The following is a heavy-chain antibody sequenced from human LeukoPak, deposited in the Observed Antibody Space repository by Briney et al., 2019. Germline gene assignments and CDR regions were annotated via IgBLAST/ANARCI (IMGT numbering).Heavy chain of an antibody. J-gene: IGHJ4*02. CDR2: INPSGGST. CDR1: GYTFTSYH. V-gene: IGHV1-46*01. Sequence: ASVKVSCKASGYTFTSYHMHWVRQAPGQGLEWMGIINPSGGSTSYAQKFQGRVTMTRDTSTSTVYMELSSLRSEDTAVYYCARGNYDDSSGYYPSFDYGGQGTLVTVSS. D-gene: IGHD3-22*01. CDR3: ARGNYDDSSGYYPSFDY.